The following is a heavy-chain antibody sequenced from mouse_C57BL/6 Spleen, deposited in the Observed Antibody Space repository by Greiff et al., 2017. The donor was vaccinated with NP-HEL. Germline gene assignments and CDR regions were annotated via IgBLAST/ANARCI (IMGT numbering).Heavy chain of an antibody. CDR3: ARRIYDGYLDY. CDR1: GYTFTSYW. D-gene: IGHD2-3*01. CDR2: IHPNSGST. Sequence: QVQLKQPGAELVKPGASVKLSCKASGYTFTSYWMHWVKQRPGQGLEWIGMIHPNSGSTNYNEKFKSKATLTVDKSSSTAYMQLSSLTSEDSAVYYCARRIYDGYLDYWGQGTTLTVSS. V-gene: IGHV1-64*01. J-gene: IGHJ2*01.